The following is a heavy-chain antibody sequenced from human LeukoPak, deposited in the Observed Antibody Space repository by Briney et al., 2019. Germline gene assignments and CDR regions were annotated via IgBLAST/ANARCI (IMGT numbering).Heavy chain of an antibody. CDR2: ISWNSGSI. J-gene: IGHJ3*02. D-gene: IGHD6-13*01. CDR3: AKDGRYSSSWYGAFDI. V-gene: IGHV3-9*01. CDR1: GFTFDDYA. Sequence: GGSLRLSCAASGFTFDDYAMHWVRQAPGKGLEWVSGISWNSGSIGYADSVKGRFTISRDNAKNSLYLQMNSLRAEDTAVYYCAKDGRYSSSWYGAFDIWGQGTMVTVSS.